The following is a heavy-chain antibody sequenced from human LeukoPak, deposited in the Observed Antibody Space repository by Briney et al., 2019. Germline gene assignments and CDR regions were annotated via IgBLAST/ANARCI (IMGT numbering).Heavy chain of an antibody. J-gene: IGHJ3*02. V-gene: IGHV1-8*01. D-gene: IGHD6-6*01. CDR1: GYTFTSYD. CDR3: ARPYSSSSQDAFDI. CDR2: MNPNSGNT. Sequence: ASVKVSCKASGYTFTSYDINWVRQATGQGLEWMGWMNPNSGNTGYAQKFQGRVTMTRNTSISTAYMELSSLRSEDTAVYYCARPYSSSSQDAFDIWGQGTMVTVSS.